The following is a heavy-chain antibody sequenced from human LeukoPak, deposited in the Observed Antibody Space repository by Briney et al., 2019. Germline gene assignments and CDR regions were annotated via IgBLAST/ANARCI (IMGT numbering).Heavy chain of an antibody. J-gene: IGHJ6*02. CDR2: INSDGSST. V-gene: IGHV3-74*01. CDR3: ARAMNYYDFWSGFEYYYYYGMDV. Sequence: PGGSLRLSCAASGFTFSSYWMHWVRQAPGKGLVWVSRINSDGSSTGYADSVKGRFTISRDNSKNTLYLQMNSLRAEDTAVYYCARAMNYYDFWSGFEYYYYYGMDVWGQGTTVTVS. CDR1: GFTFSSYW. D-gene: IGHD3-3*01.